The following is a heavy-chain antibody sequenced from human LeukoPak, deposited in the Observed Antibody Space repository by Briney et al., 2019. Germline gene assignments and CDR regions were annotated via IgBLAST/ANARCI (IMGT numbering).Heavy chain of an antibody. D-gene: IGHD5-12*01. Sequence: SETLSLTCTVSGDSTSSYYWSWIRQSPGKGLEWIGYIYYSGSTSYNPSLRSRVTISVDASKNHFSLKLSSVTAADTAVYYCARHKNGGYGYIDYWGQGTLVTVSS. CDR3: ARHKNGGYGYIDY. CDR2: IYYSGST. V-gene: IGHV4-59*08. J-gene: IGHJ4*02. CDR1: GDSTSSYY.